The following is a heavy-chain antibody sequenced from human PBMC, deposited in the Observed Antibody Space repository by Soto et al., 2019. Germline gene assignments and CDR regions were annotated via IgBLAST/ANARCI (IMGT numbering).Heavy chain of an antibody. D-gene: IGHD3-9*01. CDR3: AREYYDILTGYHNFDY. CDR1: GFTVSSNY. J-gene: IGHJ4*02. V-gene: IGHV3-66*01. CDR2: IYSGGST. Sequence: ESGGGLVQPRGSLRLSCAASGFTVSSNYMSWVRQAPGKGLEWVSVIYSGGSTYYADSVKGRFTISRDNSKNTLYLQMNSLRAEDTAVYYCAREYYDILTGYHNFDYWGQGTLVTVSS.